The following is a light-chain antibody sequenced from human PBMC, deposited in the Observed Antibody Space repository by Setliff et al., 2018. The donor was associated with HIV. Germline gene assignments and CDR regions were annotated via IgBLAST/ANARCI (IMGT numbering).Light chain of an antibody. CDR3: NSHAITNTLP. Sequence: QSVLTQPASVSGSPGQSITISGTGTSSDVGGYSYVSWYQQHPGKAPKLIILEVRNRPSGVSNRFSGSKSGNTASLTISGPQAEDEADNYCNSHAITNTLPFGTGTRSPS. V-gene: IGLV2-14*01. CDR2: EVR. CDR1: SSDVGGYSY. J-gene: IGLJ1*01.